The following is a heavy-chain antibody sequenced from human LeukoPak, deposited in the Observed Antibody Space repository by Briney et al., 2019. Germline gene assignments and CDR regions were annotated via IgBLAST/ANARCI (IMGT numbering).Heavy chain of an antibody. CDR3: ARVIRTAAAGIWFDP. J-gene: IGHJ5*02. D-gene: IGHD6-13*01. CDR2: IYYSGST. Sequence: PSETLSLTCTVSGGSISSYYWSWIRQPPGKGLEWIGYIYYSGSTNYNPSPKSRVTISVDTSKNQFSLKLSSVTAADTAVYYCARVIRTAAAGIWFDPWGQGTLVTVSS. CDR1: GGSISSYY. V-gene: IGHV4-59*01.